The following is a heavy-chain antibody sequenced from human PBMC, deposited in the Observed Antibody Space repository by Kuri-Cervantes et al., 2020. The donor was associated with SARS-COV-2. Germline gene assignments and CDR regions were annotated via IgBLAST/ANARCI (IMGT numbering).Heavy chain of an antibody. D-gene: IGHD1-26*01. CDR3: ARGSYSFGVDY. CDR1: GGSISSSSYY. J-gene: IGHJ4*02. Sequence: GSLRLSCTVSGGSISSSSYYWGWIRQPPGKGLEWIGSIYYSGSTYYNPSLKSRVTISVDTSKNQFSLNLTSVTAADTAVYSCARGSYSFGVDYWGQGTLVTVSS. CDR2: IYYSGST. V-gene: IGHV4-39*07.